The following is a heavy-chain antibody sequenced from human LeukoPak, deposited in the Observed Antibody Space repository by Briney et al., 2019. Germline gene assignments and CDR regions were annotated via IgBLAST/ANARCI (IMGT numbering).Heavy chain of an antibody. CDR1: GFAASRFTFSTFG. CDR3: AKDRVVGTTDY. CDR2: IRYDGTNK. Sequence: PGGSLRLSCAASGFAASRFTFSTFGMHWVRQAPGKGLEWVAFIRYDGTNKYYADSVKGRFTISRDNSKNTLFLQMNSLRVEDTAVYYCAKDRVVGTTDYWGQGTLVTVSS. V-gene: IGHV3-30*02. J-gene: IGHJ4*02. D-gene: IGHD1-14*01.